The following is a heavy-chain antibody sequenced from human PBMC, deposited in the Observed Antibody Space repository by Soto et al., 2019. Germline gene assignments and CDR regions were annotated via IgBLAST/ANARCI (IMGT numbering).Heavy chain of an antibody. CDR3: ARYSSSWYLGAVNYFDY. J-gene: IGHJ4*02. CDR2: IYYSGST. D-gene: IGHD6-13*01. CDR1: GGSISSYY. V-gene: IGHV4-59*08. Sequence: LETLSLTCTVSGGSISSYYWSWIRQPPGKGLEWIGYIYYSGSTNYNPSLKSRVTISVDTSKNQFSLKLSSVTAADTAVYYCARYSSSWYLGAVNYFDYWGQGALVTVPQ.